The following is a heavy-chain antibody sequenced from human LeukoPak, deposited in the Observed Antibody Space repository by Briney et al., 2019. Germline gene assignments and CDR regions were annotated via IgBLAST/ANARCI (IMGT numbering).Heavy chain of an antibody. D-gene: IGHD1-26*01. V-gene: IGHV4-39*01. Sequence: SETLSLTCTVSGGSIRSSTYYWAWIRQPPGKGLEWIGNIYYTGSAYYNPSLKSRATISLDTSKNQFSLKVSSVTAADTAVYYCARQAGGGTSFNYWGKGTLVTVSS. J-gene: IGHJ4*02. CDR1: GGSIRSSTYY. CDR2: IYYTGSA. CDR3: ARQAGGGTSFNY.